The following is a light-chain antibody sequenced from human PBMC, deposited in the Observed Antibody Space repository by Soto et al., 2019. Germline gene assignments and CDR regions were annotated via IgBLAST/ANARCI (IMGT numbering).Light chain of an antibody. Sequence: EIVLTQSPATLSLSPGERATLSCRASQSVSNYLAWYQQKSGQAPRLLIYAASNRATGIPARFSGSGSGTDFTLTISSLGPEDFAVYYCQKRSNWPYTFGQGTKVEIK. CDR3: QKRSNWPYT. CDR1: QSVSNY. V-gene: IGKV3-11*01. CDR2: AAS. J-gene: IGKJ2*01.